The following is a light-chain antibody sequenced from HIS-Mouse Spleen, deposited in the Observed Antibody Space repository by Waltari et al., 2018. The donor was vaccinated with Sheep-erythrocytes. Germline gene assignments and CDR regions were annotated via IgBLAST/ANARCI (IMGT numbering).Light chain of an antibody. CDR3: QAWDSSTAV. CDR1: KLGDKY. CDR2: QDS. J-gene: IGLJ2*01. V-gene: IGLV3-1*01. Sequence: SYELTQPPSVSVSPGQTASITCSGDKLGDKYACWYQQKPGQSPVLVIYQDSKRPSGIPGRFSGSNSGNTATLTISGTQAMDEADYYCQAWDSSTAVLGGGTKLTVL.